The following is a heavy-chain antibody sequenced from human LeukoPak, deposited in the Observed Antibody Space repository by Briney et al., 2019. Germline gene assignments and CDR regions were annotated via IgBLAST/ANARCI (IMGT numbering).Heavy chain of an antibody. CDR1: GFTFTSSA. V-gene: IGHV1-58*01. D-gene: IGHD1-1*01. Sequence: SVKVSCKASGFTFTSSAVQWVRQARGQGLELIGWIVVGSGNTNYAQKFQERVTINRDMSTSTAYMELSSLRSEDTAVYYCATDDVTTGTKTALGYWGQGTLVTVSS. J-gene: IGHJ4*02. CDR2: IVVGSGNT. CDR3: ATDDVTTGTKTALGY.